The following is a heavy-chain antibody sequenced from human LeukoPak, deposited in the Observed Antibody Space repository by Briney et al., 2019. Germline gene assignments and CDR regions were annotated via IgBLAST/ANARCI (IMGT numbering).Heavy chain of an antibody. V-gene: IGHV3-30*02. Sequence: PGGSLRLSCAASGFTFSSYGMHWVRQAPGKGLEWVAFIRYDGSNKYYADSVKGRFTISRDNSKNTLYLQMNSLRAEDTAVYYCAKENGAAAPGVLDYWGQGTLVTVSS. CDR1: GFTFSSYG. D-gene: IGHD6-13*01. J-gene: IGHJ4*02. CDR2: IRYDGSNK. CDR3: AKENGAAAPGVLDY.